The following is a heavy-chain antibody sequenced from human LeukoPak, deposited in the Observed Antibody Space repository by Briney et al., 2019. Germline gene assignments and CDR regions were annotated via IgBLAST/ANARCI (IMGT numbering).Heavy chain of an antibody. V-gene: IGHV3-30*02. D-gene: IGHD3-22*01. Sequence: GGSLRLSCAASGFTVSSNYMSWVRQAPGKGLEWVAFIRYDGSNKYYADSVKGRFTISRDNSKNTLYLQMNSLRAEDTAVYYCAKDTPDSSAYYLENWGQGTLVTVSS. CDR3: AKDTPDSSAYYLEN. CDR1: GFTVSSNY. J-gene: IGHJ4*02. CDR2: IRYDGSNK.